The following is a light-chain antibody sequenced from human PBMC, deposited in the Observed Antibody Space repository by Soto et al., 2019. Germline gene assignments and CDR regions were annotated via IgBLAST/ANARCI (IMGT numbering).Light chain of an antibody. V-gene: IGLV2-14*01. CDR3: SSYTSSSTPYV. Sequence: QSALTQPASVSWSPGQSITISCTGTSSDVGGYNYVSLYQQHPGKAPKLMIYEVSNRPSGVSNRFSGSKSGNTASLTISGLQAEDEADYYCSSYTSSSTPYVFGTGTKVTVL. CDR1: SSDVGGYNY. CDR2: EVS. J-gene: IGLJ1*01.